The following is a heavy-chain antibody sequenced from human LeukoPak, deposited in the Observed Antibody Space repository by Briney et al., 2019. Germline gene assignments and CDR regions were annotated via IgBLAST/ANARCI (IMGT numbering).Heavy chain of an antibody. CDR1: GFSFPTYI. CDR2: ISSSSTYI. D-gene: IGHD3-22*01. Sequence: GGSLRLSCAASGFSFPTYIMNSVRQAPGKGLEWVSSISSSSTYIYYADSVKGRFTISRDNAKNSLYLQMNSLRAEDTAVYYCARDYYSYSRGSWAFDIWGQGTMVTVSS. J-gene: IGHJ3*02. CDR3: ARDYYSYSRGSWAFDI. V-gene: IGHV3-21*01.